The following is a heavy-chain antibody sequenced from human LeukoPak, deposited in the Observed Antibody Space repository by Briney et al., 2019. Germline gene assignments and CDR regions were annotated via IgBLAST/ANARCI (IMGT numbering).Heavy chain of an antibody. J-gene: IGHJ4*02. CDR1: GGSISSGSYY. D-gene: IGHD3-22*01. Sequence: SQTLSLTCTVSGGSISSGSYYWSWIRQPAGKGLEWIGRIYTSGSTNYNPSPKSRVTISVDTSKNQFSLKLSSVTAADTAVYYCARDSDGRYYDSSGNSWGQGTLVTVSS. V-gene: IGHV4-61*02. CDR2: IYTSGST. CDR3: ARDSDGRYYDSSGNS.